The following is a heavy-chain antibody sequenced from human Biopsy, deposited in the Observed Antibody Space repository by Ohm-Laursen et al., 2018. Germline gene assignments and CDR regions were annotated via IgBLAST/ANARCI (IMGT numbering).Heavy chain of an antibody. CDR3: TRGGYYYDSLAYYYWFDP. Sequence: VASVKVSCKASGYTFAGYYLHWVRQAPGHGLEWMAWLNPNTGYAHYAQRFQGRLTVTRDTSISTAYVDLSSLRSDDTAVYYCTRGGYYYDSLAYYYWFDPWGQGTLVTVSS. CDR1: GYTFAGYY. D-gene: IGHD3-22*01. V-gene: IGHV1-2*02. J-gene: IGHJ5*02. CDR2: LNPNTGYA.